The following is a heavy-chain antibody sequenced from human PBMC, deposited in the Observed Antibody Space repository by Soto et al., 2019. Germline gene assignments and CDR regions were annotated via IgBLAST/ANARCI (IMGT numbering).Heavy chain of an antibody. J-gene: IGHJ5*02. CDR1: SAEIGSGARI. D-gene: IGHD2-15*01. CDR3: ARASGYCSGGSCPVGWFDP. V-gene: IGHV4-30-2*01. Sequence: TLSLNCFISSAEIGSGARIPTSGRKPTGKGLEWIGDIYHSGSTYYNPSLKSRVTISVDRSKKQFSLKLSSVTAADTAVYYCARASGYCSGGSCPVGWFDPWGQGTLVTVS. CDR2: IYHSGST.